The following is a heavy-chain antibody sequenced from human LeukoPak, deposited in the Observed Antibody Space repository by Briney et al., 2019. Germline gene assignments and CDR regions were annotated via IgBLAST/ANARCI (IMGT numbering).Heavy chain of an antibody. V-gene: IGHV1-69*06. J-gene: IGHJ5*02. CDR1: GGTFSSYA. D-gene: IGHD3-22*01. CDR3: ASLTYYYDSSGYPHIYNWFDP. CDR2: IIPIFGTA. Sequence: SVKVSCKASGGTFSSYAISWVRQAPGQGLEWMGGIIPIFGTANYAQKFRGRVTITADKSTSTAYMELSSLRSEDTAVYYCASLTYYYDSSGYPHIYNWFDPWGQGTLVTVSS.